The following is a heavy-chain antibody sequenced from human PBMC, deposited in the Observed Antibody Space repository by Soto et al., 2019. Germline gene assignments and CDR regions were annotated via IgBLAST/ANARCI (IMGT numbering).Heavy chain of an antibody. D-gene: IGHD5-18*01. V-gene: IGHV3-21*01. Sequence: EVQLVESGGGLVKPGGSLRLSCAASGFTFSSYSMNWVRQAPGKGLEWVSSISSSSSYIYYADSVKGRFTISRDNAKNSLYLQMNSLRAEDTAVYYCAPLRGLWDAFDIWCQGTMVTVSS. CDR1: GFTFSSYS. J-gene: IGHJ3*02. CDR2: ISSSSSYI. CDR3: APLRGLWDAFDI.